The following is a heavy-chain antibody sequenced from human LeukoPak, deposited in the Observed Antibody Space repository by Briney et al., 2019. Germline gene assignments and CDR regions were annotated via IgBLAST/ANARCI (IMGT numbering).Heavy chain of an antibody. CDR1: GFTFSSYA. Sequence: PGRSLRLSCAASGFTFSSYAMHWVRQAPGKGLEWVAIIWYDGSNQYYGDSVKGRFTISRDNSKNMLYLQMNSLRAEDTALYYCVRDRSARYFDFWGRGTLVTVSS. CDR3: VRDRSARYFDF. D-gene: IGHD3-3*01. V-gene: IGHV3-33*08. CDR2: IWYDGSNQ. J-gene: IGHJ2*01.